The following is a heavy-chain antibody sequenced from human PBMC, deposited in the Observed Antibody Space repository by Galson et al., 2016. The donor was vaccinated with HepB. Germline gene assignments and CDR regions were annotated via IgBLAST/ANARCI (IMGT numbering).Heavy chain of an antibody. CDR1: GYTFTPYD. CDR3: ARITNGNTAHDAFDI. V-gene: IGHV1-2*02. D-gene: IGHD1-1*01. J-gene: IGHJ3*02. CDR2: INPNNGDT. Sequence: SVKVSCKASGYTFTPYDIYWVRQAPGQGLEWMGWINPNNGDTMYAQNFRGRVTLTRDTSISTAYMELDSLTSDDTAMYYCARITNGNTAHDAFDIWGQGTKVTVSS.